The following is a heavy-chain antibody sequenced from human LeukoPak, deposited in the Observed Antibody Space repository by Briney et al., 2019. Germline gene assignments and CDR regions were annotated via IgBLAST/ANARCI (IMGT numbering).Heavy chain of an antibody. V-gene: IGHV4-59*02. D-gene: IGHD4-17*01. CDR1: GGSVSSYY. J-gene: IGHJ4*02. CDR3: ARGPYGKLDY. CDR2: IYYSGST. Sequence: SETLSLTCTVSGGSVSSYYWSWIRQPPGKGLEWIGYIYYSGSTNYNPSLKSRVTISVDTSKNQFSLKLSSVTAADTAVYYCARGPYGKLDYWGQGTLVTVSS.